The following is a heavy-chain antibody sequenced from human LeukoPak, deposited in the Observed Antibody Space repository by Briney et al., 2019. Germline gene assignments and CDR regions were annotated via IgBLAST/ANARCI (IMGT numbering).Heavy chain of an antibody. CDR3: AKAGIGVVGYFDY. D-gene: IGHD6-19*01. CDR2: IRGSGGGT. Sequence: PGGSLRLSCAASGFTFSSYAMSWVRQAPGKGLEWVSAIRGSGGGTHHADSVKGRFTISRDNSKNTLYLQMNSLRDEDTALYYCAKAGIGVVGYFDYWGQRTLVTVSS. CDR1: GFTFSSYA. J-gene: IGHJ4*02. V-gene: IGHV3-23*01.